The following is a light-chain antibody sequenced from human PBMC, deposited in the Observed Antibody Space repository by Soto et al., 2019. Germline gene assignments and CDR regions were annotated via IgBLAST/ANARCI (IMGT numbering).Light chain of an antibody. CDR1: SSDVGGYNY. CDR2: EVS. CDR3: SSYASSDTPYV. J-gene: IGLJ1*01. Sequence: QSALTQPPSASGSPGQSVTISCTGTSSDVGGYNYVSWYQQHPGKAPKLMIYEVSKRPSGVPDRFSGSKSGNTASLTVSGRQAEDEADYYCSSYASSDTPYVFGTGTKVTVL. V-gene: IGLV2-8*01.